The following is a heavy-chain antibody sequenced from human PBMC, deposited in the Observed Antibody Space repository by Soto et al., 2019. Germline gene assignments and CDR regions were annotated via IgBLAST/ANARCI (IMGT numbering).Heavy chain of an antibody. CDR1: S. D-gene: IGHD3-10*01. Sequence: PGGSLRLSCAASSIHWVRQASGKGLEWVGRIRDRAYNYATAYAASVKGRFTISRDDSNNKAYLQMDSLKTEDTAIYYCTRLISAAQDYWGQGTLVTVSS. J-gene: IGHJ4*02. V-gene: IGHV3-73*01. CDR2: IRDRAYNYAT. CDR3: TRLISAAQDY.